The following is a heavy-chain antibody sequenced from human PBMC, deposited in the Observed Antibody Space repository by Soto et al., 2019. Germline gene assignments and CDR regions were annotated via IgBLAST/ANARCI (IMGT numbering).Heavy chain of an antibody. CDR2: ISSSSSYT. CDR3: ARDMSRYDSWSGYVSTTNWFDP. V-gene: IGHV3-11*06. D-gene: IGHD3-3*01. Sequence: QVQLVESGGGLVKPGGSLRLSCAASGFTFSDYYMSWIRQAPGKGLEWVSYISSSSSYTNYADSVKGRFTISRDNAKNSLYLQMNSLRAEDTAVYFCARDMSRYDSWSGYVSTTNWFDPWGQGALVTVSS. CDR1: GFTFSDYY. J-gene: IGHJ5*02.